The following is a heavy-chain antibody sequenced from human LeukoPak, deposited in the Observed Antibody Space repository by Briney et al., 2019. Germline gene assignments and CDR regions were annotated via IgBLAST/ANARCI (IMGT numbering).Heavy chain of an antibody. J-gene: IGHJ4*02. CDR3: TGNYYGSGSYADFDY. V-gene: IGHV3-73*01. CDR1: GFTFSGSA. Sequence: GGSLRLSCAASGFTFSGSALHWVRQASGKGLEWVGRIRSTANGYATAYAASVKGRFTISRDDSKNTAYLQMDSLKTEDTAVYYCTGNYYGSGSYADFDYWGQGTPVTVSS. CDR2: IRSTANGYAT. D-gene: IGHD3-10*01.